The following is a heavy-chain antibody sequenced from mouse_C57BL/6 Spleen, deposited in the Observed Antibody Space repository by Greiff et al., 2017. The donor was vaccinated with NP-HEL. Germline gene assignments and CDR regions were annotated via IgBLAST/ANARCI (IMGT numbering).Heavy chain of an antibody. D-gene: IGHD1-1*01. J-gene: IGHJ2*01. Sequence: QVHVKQSGAELVKPGASVKLSCKASGYTFTSYWMQWVKQRPGQGLEWIGEIDPSDSYTNYNQKFKGKATLTVDTSSSTAYMQLISLTSEDSAVYFCARLRYGSTFDYWGQGTTLTVSS. V-gene: IGHV1-50*01. CDR3: ARLRYGSTFDY. CDR2: IDPSDSYT. CDR1: GYTFTSYW.